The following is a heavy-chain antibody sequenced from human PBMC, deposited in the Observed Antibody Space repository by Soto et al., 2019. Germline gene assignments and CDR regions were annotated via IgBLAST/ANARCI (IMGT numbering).Heavy chain of an antibody. Sequence: GGSLRLSCAASGFKFSNYAMSWVRQAPGKGLEWVSLISATGGGTYYADSVKGRFTISRDNSHNTLYLQVHSLTAEDTAVYYCAKDRRAGGNSAFYFDFWGQGAQVTVS. CDR2: ISATGGGT. D-gene: IGHD3-16*01. J-gene: IGHJ4*02. CDR3: AKDRRAGGNSAFYFDF. V-gene: IGHV3-23*01. CDR1: GFKFSNYA.